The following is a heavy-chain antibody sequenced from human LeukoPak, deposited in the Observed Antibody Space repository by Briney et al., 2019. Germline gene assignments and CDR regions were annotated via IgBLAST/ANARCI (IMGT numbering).Heavy chain of an antibody. CDR1: GFTFSSYG. CDR2: ISSSSPTI. Sequence: GGSLRLSCAASGFTFSSYGMNWVRQTPGKGLGWVSFISSSSPTIYYADSAKGRFTISRDNAKNSLYLQMSSLRAEDTAVYYCARARRDGYNHFDYWGQGTLVTVSS. J-gene: IGHJ4*02. D-gene: IGHD5-24*01. CDR3: ARARRDGYNHFDY. V-gene: IGHV3-48*03.